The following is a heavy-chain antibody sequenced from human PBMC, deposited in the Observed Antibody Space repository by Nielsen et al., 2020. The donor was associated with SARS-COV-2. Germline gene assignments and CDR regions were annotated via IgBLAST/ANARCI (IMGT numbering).Heavy chain of an antibody. CDR1: GFTFSSYA. CDR2: ISGSGGST. V-gene: IGHV3-23*01. J-gene: IGHJ6*03. D-gene: IGHD2-2*01. Sequence: GESLKISCAASGFTFSSYAMSWVRQAPGKGLEWVSAISGSGGSTYYADSVKGRFTISRDNAKNSLYLQMNSLRAEDTAVYYCARSGEGIVVVPAAMSVYMDVWGKGTTVTVSS. CDR3: ARSGEGIVVVPAAMSVYMDV.